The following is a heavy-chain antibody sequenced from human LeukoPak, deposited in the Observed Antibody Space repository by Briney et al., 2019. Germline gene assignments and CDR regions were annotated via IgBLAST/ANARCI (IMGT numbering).Heavy chain of an antibody. V-gene: IGHV3-21*04. CDR1: GFTFSDYH. D-gene: IGHD2-2*01. J-gene: IGHJ4*02. CDR2: ISSSSDYI. Sequence: GGSLRLSCAASGFTFSDYHMNWVRQAPGKGLEWVSSISSSSDYIYYADSVKGRFTISRDNSKNTLYLQMNSLRAEDTAVYYCAKVREYCSSTSCYHLFPFDYWGQGTLVTVSS. CDR3: AKVREYCSSTSCYHLFPFDY.